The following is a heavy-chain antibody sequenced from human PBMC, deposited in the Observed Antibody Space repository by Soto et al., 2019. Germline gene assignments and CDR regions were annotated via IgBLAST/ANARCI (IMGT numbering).Heavy chain of an antibody. J-gene: IGHJ6*02. Sequence: PGGSLRLSCAASGFTFSSYAMSWVRQAPGKGLEWVSAISGSGGSTYYADSVKGRFTISRDNSKNTLYLQMNSLRAEDTAVYYCAKAGYYDYVWGSENYYGMDVRGQGTTVTVSS. D-gene: IGHD3-16*01. CDR2: ISGSGGST. V-gene: IGHV3-23*01. CDR1: GFTFSSYA. CDR3: AKAGYYDYVWGSENYYGMDV.